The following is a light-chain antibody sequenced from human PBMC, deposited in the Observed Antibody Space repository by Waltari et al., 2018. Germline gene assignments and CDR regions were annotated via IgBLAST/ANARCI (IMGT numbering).Light chain of an antibody. CDR1: QTISSD. Sequence: DIQMTQSPSSLSASVGDRVTITCRASQTISSDLNWYQQKPGEAPQLLIYAASTLQSGVPLRFSGSGSGTDFTLTISHLQPEDCATYYCQHSYSTPRTFGQGTKVEIK. J-gene: IGKJ1*01. V-gene: IGKV1-39*01. CDR3: QHSYSTPRT. CDR2: AAS.